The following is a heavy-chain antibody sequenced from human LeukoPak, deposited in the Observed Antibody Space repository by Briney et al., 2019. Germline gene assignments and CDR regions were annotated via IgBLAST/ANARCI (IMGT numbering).Heavy chain of an antibody. Sequence: SETLSLTCTVSGYSIRSGYYWGWIRQPPGKELEWIGTIYHSGSTYYNPSLKSRVTISVDTSKNQFSLKLSSVTAADTAVYYCARGVPAATYYYYYYMDVWGKGTTVTVSS. D-gene: IGHD2-2*01. CDR2: IYHSGST. V-gene: IGHV4-38-2*02. J-gene: IGHJ6*03. CDR1: GYSIRSGYY. CDR3: ARGVPAATYYYYYYMDV.